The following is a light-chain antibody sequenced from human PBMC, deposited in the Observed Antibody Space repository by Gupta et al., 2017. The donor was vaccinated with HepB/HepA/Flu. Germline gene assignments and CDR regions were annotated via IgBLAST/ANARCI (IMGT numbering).Light chain of an antibody. Sequence: QSALTHPASMSGSPGQSITISCTGTSSDVGGYNYVSWYQQHPGKVPKLIIYDVSNRPSGVSDRFAGSKSGNTASLTISGLQAEDEADYYCASYTTSSTWVFGGGTKLTVL. J-gene: IGLJ3*02. CDR1: SSDVGGYNY. V-gene: IGLV2-14*03. CDR3: ASYTTSSTWV. CDR2: DVS.